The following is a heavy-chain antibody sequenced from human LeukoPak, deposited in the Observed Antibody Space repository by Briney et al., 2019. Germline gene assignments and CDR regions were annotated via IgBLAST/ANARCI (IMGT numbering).Heavy chain of an antibody. Sequence: GGSLRLSCAASGFTFSSYSMNWVRQAPGKGLEWVSSISSSSSYIYYADSVKGRFTISRDNAKNSLYLQMNSLRAEDTAVYYCARDPRSVSSSSWHRENYWGQGTLVTVSS. CDR1: GFTFSSYS. D-gene: IGHD6-13*01. CDR2: ISSSSSYI. V-gene: IGHV3-21*01. CDR3: ARDPRSVSSSSWHRENY. J-gene: IGHJ4*02.